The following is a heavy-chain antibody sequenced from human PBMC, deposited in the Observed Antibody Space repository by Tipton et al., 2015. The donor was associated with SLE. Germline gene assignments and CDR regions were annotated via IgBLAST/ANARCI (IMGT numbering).Heavy chain of an antibody. CDR2: IYYSGST. Sequence: TLSLTCTVSGGSISSSSYYWGWIRQPPGKGLEWIGSIYYSGSTYYNPSLKSRVTIPVDTSKNQFSLKLSSVTAADTAVYYCARQGASLSVGWFDPWGQGTLVTVSS. CDR3: ARQGASLSVGWFDP. D-gene: IGHD3-16*01. CDR1: GGSISSSSYY. V-gene: IGHV4-39*01. J-gene: IGHJ5*02.